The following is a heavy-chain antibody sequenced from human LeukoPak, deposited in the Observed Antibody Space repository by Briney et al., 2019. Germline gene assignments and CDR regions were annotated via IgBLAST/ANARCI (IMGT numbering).Heavy chain of an antibody. CDR1: GFTFSSYA. Sequence: GGSLRLSCAASGFTFSSYAMSWGRQASGTGLEWVSAISGSGGSTYYADSVKGRFTISRDNSKNTLYLQMNSLRAEDTAVYYCAKADILTGPEGMDVWGQGPTITVSS. V-gene: IGHV3-23*01. CDR2: ISGSGGST. J-gene: IGHJ6*02. CDR3: AKADILTGPEGMDV. D-gene: IGHD3-9*01.